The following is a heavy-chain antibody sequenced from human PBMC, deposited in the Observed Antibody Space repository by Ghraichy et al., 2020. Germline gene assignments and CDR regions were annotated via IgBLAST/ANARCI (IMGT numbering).Heavy chain of an antibody. CDR1: GGSFSGYY. J-gene: IGHJ4*02. CDR3: ARGPRTQEKATTLGADC. D-gene: IGHD5-24*01. V-gene: IGHV4-34*01. CDR2: INHSGST. Sequence: SETLSLTCAVYGGSFSGYYWSWIRQPPGKGLEWIGEINHSGSTNYNPSPKSRVTISVDTSKNQFSLKLSSVTAADTAVYYCARGPRTQEKATTLGADCWGQGTLVTVSS.